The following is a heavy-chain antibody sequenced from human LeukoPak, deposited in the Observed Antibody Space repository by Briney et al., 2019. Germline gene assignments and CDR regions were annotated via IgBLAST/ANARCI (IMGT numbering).Heavy chain of an antibody. D-gene: IGHD1-26*01. Sequence: SETLSLTCTVSGGSISSYYWSWIRQPAGKGPEWIGRIYTSGSTNYNPSLKSRVTMSVDTSTNQFSLKLSSVTAADTAVFYCARENSGSYRELDYWGQGTLVTVSS. J-gene: IGHJ4*02. V-gene: IGHV4-4*07. CDR2: IYTSGST. CDR1: GGSISSYY. CDR3: ARENSGSYRELDY.